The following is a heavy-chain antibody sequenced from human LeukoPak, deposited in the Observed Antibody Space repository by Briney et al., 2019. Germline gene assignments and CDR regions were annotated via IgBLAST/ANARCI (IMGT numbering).Heavy chain of an antibody. V-gene: IGHV3-21*04. CDR2: ISSSSSYI. D-gene: IGHD5-18*01. Sequence: PGGSLRLSCAASGFTFSSYSMNWVRQAPGKGLEWVSSISSSSSYIYYADSVKGRFTISRDNAKNSLYLQMNSLRAEDTALYHCARDGGRGYSYGLNGFDPWGQGTLVTVSS. CDR1: GFTFSSYS. CDR3: ARDGGRGYSYGLNGFDP. J-gene: IGHJ5*02.